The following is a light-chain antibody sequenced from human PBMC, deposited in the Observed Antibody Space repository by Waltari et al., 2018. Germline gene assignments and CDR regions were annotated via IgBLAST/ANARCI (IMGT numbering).Light chain of an antibody. Sequence: QSALTQPASVSGSPGQSLTVSCTGTSRDVGSYNLVSWYQHHPPKAPKLMIYEVSKRPSGVSNRFSGSKSGNTASLTISGLQPEDEADYYCCSYAGANTYVFGSGTKVTVL. CDR3: CSYAGANTYV. V-gene: IGLV2-23*02. CDR1: SRDVGSYNL. CDR2: EVS. J-gene: IGLJ1*01.